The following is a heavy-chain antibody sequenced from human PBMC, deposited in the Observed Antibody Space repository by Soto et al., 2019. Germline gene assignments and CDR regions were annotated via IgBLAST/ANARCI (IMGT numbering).Heavy chain of an antibody. CDR1: GYTFIGYY. V-gene: IGHV1-2*02. CDR3: TRGPSEGGIGVGGHAYDL. J-gene: IGHJ3*01. CDR2: SNPDSGNT. Sequence: ASVKVSCKASGYTFIGYYIHWVRLVPGQGLEWMGWSNPDSGNTKYAQKFQGRVTMTRDTAISTAYMELSRLRSDDTAVYYRTRGPSEGGIGVGGHAYDLWGQGTTVT. D-gene: IGHD6-19*01.